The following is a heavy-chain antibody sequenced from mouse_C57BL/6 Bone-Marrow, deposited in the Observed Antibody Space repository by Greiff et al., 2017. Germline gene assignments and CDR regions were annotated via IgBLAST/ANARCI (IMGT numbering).Heavy chain of an antibody. J-gene: IGHJ4*01. CDR3: ARRDDYAYYYAMDY. CDR1: GYSFTDYN. Sequence: EVQLQQSGPELVKPGASVQISCKASGYSFTDYNMNWVKKSNGKSLEWIGVINPNYGTTSYNQKFKGKATLTVDQSSSTAYMQLNSLTSEDSAVYYCARRDDYAYYYAMDYWGQGTSVTVSS. CDR2: INPNYGTT. V-gene: IGHV1-39*01. D-gene: IGHD2-4*01.